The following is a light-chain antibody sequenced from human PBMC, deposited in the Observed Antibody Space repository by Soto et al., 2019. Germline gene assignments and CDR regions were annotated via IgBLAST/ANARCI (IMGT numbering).Light chain of an antibody. CDR1: QSVSSVY. V-gene: IGKV3-20*01. CDR3: HQYGSSRWT. Sequence: EIVLTQSPGTLSLSPGERATLSCRASQSVSSVYLAWYQQKAGQAPRLLIYGASSRATGIPDRFSGSGSGTDFTLTISRLEPEDLAVYYCHQYGSSRWTFGQGTKVEIK. CDR2: GAS. J-gene: IGKJ1*01.